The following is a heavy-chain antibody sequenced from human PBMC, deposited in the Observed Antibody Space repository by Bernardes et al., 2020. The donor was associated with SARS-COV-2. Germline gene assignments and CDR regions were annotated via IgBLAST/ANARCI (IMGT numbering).Heavy chain of an antibody. Sequence: ASVKVSCKASGYSFRKYGLNWVRQAPGQGLEWMGWISTNTGNPTYAPGFSGRFVVSLDTSASTTFLHISSLKTEDTAVYYCTKGRSVGDSGWYFGDSGWHFGEPTQSDDGFDVWGQGTLVTVSS. D-gene: IGHD6-19*01. CDR1: GYSFRKYG. CDR2: ISTNTGNP. CDR3: TKGRSVGDSGWYFGDSGWHFGEPTQSDDGFDV. V-gene: IGHV7-4-1*02. J-gene: IGHJ3*01.